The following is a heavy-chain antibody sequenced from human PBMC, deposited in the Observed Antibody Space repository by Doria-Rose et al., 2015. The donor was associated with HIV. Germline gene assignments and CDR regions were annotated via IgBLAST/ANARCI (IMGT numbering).Heavy chain of an antibody. CDR1: GFSFESHA. CDR3: AKAPIIGPKYYFYMDV. D-gene: IGHD3-3*01. Sequence: VQLVQSGGGLVRPGRPLRLSCVGSGFSFESHAMHWVRLAPGKGLEWVAGISWDSGAKGNADSVEGRFTISRDNAKKSVYLEMRSLRPEDTAFYYCAKAPIIGPKYYFYMDVWGKGTSVTVSS. J-gene: IGHJ6*03. CDR2: ISWDSGAK. V-gene: IGHV3-9*01.